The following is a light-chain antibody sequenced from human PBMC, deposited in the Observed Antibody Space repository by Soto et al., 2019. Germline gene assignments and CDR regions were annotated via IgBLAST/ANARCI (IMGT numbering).Light chain of an antibody. V-gene: IGKV3-20*01. Sequence: EILLTQSPGTLSLSPGERATLSCRASQSVSSSYLSWYQLKPGQAPRLLIYDASSRATGIPDRFSGSGSGTDFTVTISRLEPEEFAVYYCQQYGYSFRAFGQGPKVEL. CDR1: QSVSSSY. CDR2: DAS. J-gene: IGKJ1*01. CDR3: QQYGYSFRA.